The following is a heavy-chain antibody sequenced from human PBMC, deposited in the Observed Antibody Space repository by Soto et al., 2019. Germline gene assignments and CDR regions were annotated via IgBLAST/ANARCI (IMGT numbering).Heavy chain of an antibody. V-gene: IGHV6-1*01. J-gene: IGHJ6*02. CDR3: ARLSIPTSGNYYYGMDV. Sequence: SQTLSLTCAISGDSVSSNSAAWNWIRQSPSRSLEWLGRTYYRSKWYNDYAVSVKSRITINPDTSKNQFSLQLNSVTPEDTAVYYCARLSIPTSGNYYYGMDVWGQGTTVTVSS. CDR2: TYYRSKWYN. CDR1: GDSVSSNSAA. D-gene: IGHD3-10*01.